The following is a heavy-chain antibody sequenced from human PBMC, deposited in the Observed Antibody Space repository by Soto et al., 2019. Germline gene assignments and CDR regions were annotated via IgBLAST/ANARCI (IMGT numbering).Heavy chain of an antibody. D-gene: IGHD6-13*01. CDR1: GGSISSSSYY. Sequence: PSETLSLTCTVSGGSISSSSYYWGWIRQPPGKGLEWIGSIYYSGSTYYNPSLKSRVTISVDTSKNQFSLKLSSVTAADTAVYYCARQDGSSWYYYYYGMDVWGQGTTVTVSS. CDR3: ARQDGSSWYYYYYGMDV. CDR2: IYYSGST. V-gene: IGHV4-39*01. J-gene: IGHJ6*02.